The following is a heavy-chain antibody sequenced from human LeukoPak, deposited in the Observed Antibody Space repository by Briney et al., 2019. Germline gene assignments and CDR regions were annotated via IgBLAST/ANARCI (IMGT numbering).Heavy chain of an antibody. Sequence: PSETLSLTCTVSGGSISSSSYSWGWIRQPPGKGLEWIGSIYYSGSTYYNPSLKSRVTISVDTSKNQFSLKLSSVTAADTAVYYCARLGYCSGGSCYTGIDYWGQGTLVTVSS. CDR2: IYYSGST. CDR3: ARLGYCSGGSCYTGIDY. J-gene: IGHJ4*02. D-gene: IGHD2-15*01. V-gene: IGHV4-39*01. CDR1: GGSISSSSYS.